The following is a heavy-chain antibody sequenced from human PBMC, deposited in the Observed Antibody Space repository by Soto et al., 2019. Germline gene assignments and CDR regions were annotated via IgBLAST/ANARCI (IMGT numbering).Heavy chain of an antibody. CDR1: GFSLNTNVAG. D-gene: IGHD1-20*01. J-gene: IGHJ5*01. Sequence: QITLKESGPTLVKPTQTLTLTCTFSGFSLNTNVAGVGWIRQPPGKALEWLALIYWDDDKRYSPSLKSRLTIFKDASKNQLILRMTNMDPVDTATYYCAHRDPQYRNNWNRGWFDSWGQGTLVTVSS. CDR2: IYWDDDK. CDR3: AHRDPQYRNNWNRGWFDS. V-gene: IGHV2-5*02.